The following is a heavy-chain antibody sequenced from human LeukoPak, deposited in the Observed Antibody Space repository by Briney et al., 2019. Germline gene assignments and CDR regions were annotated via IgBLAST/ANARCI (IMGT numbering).Heavy chain of an antibody. Sequence: SETLSLTCIVSGASITDYYWSWVRQPPGKGLEWIGCIYDSGTTNYNPSLKSRVAISRDTSKKQVSLKLSSVNAADTAVYYCASTHGNSVSRWAFDYWGQGTLVTVSS. CDR1: GASITDYY. V-gene: IGHV4-59*01. CDR3: ASTHGNSVSRWAFDY. J-gene: IGHJ4*02. D-gene: IGHD4-23*01. CDR2: IYDSGTT.